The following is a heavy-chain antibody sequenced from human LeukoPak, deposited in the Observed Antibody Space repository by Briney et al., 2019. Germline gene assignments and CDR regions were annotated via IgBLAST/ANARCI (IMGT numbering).Heavy chain of an antibody. CDR1: GFTFSSYA. CDR3: VTLAVAGY. J-gene: IGHJ4*02. V-gene: IGHV3-64D*09. D-gene: IGHD6-19*01. Sequence: GGSLRLSCSASGFTFSSYAMHWVRQAPGKGLEYVSAISHDGVTTYYADSVKGRFTISRDNSKSTLFLQMSSLRPEDTALYYCVTLAVAGYWGQGTVVTVSS. CDR2: ISHDGVTT.